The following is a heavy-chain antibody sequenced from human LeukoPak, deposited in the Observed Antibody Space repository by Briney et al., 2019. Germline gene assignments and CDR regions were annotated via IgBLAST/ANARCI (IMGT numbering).Heavy chain of an antibody. Sequence: GSLRLSCAASGFTFSSYAMSWVRQAPGKGLEWIGEIYHSGSTNYNPSLKSRVTISVDKSKNQFSLKLSSVTAADTAVYYCARGGNTYYGMDVWGQGTTVTVSS. CDR2: IYHSGST. J-gene: IGHJ6*02. V-gene: IGHV4-4*02. CDR1: GFTFSSYAM. CDR3: ARGGNTYYGMDV.